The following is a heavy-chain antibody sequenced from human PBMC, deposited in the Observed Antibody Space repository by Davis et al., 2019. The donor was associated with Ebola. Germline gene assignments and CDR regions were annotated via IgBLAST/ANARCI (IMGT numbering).Heavy chain of an antibody. J-gene: IGHJ4*02. CDR2: IRSKTYGGTP. V-gene: IGHV3-49*03. CDR1: GFTFGAYA. Sequence: GESLKIPCSTSGFTFGAYAMNWFRQAPGKGLEWVGCIRSKTYGGTPEYAASVKGRFIISRDDSKSVAYLQMNSLKTDDTAVYYCTRWSGYTFGADGDYWGQGTLVTVSS. CDR3: TRWSGYTFGADGDY. D-gene: IGHD5-18*01.